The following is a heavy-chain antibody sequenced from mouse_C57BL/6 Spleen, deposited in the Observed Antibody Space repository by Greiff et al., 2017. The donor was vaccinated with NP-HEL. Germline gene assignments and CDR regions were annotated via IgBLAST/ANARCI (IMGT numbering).Heavy chain of an antibody. CDR2: IDPSDSYT. Sequence: QVQLQQPGAELVMPGASVKLSCKASGYTFTSYWMHWVKQRPGQGLEWIGAIDPSDSYTNYNQKFKGKSTLTVDKSSSTAYMQLSSLTSEDSAVYYCARRGLYAMDYWGQGTSVTVSS. V-gene: IGHV1-69*01. CDR3: ARRGLYAMDY. J-gene: IGHJ4*01. CDR1: GYTFTSYW.